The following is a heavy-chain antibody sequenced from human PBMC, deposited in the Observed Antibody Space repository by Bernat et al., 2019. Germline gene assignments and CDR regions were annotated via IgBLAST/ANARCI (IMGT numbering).Heavy chain of an antibody. CDR1: GFTFSSYG. J-gene: IGHJ4*02. CDR3: TKEGGRAAPNEY. Sequence: QIQLVESGGGVVQLGRSLRLSCAASGFTFSSYGLHWVRQAPGKGLEWVAVISYDGNNKYYADSARGRFTISRDNSKNTLYLQMNSLRAEDTAVYYCTKEGGRAAPNEYWGQGTLVTVSS. D-gene: IGHD3-16*01. V-gene: IGHV3-30*18. CDR2: ISYDGNNK.